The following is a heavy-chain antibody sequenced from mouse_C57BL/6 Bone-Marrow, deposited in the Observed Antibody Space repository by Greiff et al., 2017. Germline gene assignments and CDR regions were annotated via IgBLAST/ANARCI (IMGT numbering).Heavy chain of an antibody. D-gene: IGHD2-1*01. CDR3: ARDYYGNYGRFAF. J-gene: IGHJ3*01. Sequence: QVQLQQSGAELARPGASVKLPCKASGYTFTSYGISWVKQRTGQGLEWIGEIYPRSGNTYYNEKFRGKATLTADKSSSTAYMELRSLTSEDSAVYFCARDYYGNYGRFAFWGQGTLVTVSA. CDR2: IYPRSGNT. CDR1: GYTFTSYG. V-gene: IGHV1-81*01.